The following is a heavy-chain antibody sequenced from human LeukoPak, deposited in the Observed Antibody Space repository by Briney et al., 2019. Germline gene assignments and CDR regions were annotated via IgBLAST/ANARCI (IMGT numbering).Heavy chain of an antibody. D-gene: IGHD3-22*01. V-gene: IGHV5-51*01. J-gene: IGHJ4*02. Sequence: GGSLKISCKGSGYSFTSYWIGWVRQMPGKGLEWRGIIYPGDSDTRYSQSFQGQITISADKSISTAYLQWSSLKASDTAMYYCARHHASGCFDYWGQGTLVTVSS. CDR3: ARHHASGCFDY. CDR1: GYSFTSYW. CDR2: IYPGDSDT.